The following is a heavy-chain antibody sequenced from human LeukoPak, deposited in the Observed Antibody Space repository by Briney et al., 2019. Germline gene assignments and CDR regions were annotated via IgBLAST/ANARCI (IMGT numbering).Heavy chain of an antibody. V-gene: IGHV3-21*01. J-gene: IGHJ4*02. D-gene: IGHD4-17*01. CDR2: ISSSSSYI. CDR1: GFTFSSYS. CDR3: ARDRTTVTTGGPPFEY. Sequence: GGSLRLSCAASGFTFSSYSMNWVRQAPGKGLEWVSSISSSSSYIYYADSVKGRFTVSRDNAKNSLYLQMNSLRAEDTAVYYCARDRTTVTTGGPPFEYWGQGTLVTVSS.